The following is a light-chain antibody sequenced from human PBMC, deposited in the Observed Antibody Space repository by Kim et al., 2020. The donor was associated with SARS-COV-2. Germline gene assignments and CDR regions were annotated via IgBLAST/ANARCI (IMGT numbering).Light chain of an antibody. CDR3: QQYGSSRWT. CDR1: QSVSRSY. Sequence: SPGERATLSCRASQSVSRSYLAWYQQKPGQAPRLLIYGASSRATGIPDRFSGSGSGTDFTLTISRLEPEDFAVYYGQQYGSSRWTFGQGTKVDIK. CDR2: GAS. V-gene: IGKV3-20*01. J-gene: IGKJ1*01.